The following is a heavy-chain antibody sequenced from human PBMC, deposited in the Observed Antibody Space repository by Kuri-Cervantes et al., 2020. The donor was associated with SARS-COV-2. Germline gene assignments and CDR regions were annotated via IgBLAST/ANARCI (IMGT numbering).Heavy chain of an antibody. CDR1: GYTFSSYA. Sequence: SVKVSCKASGYTFSSYAISWVRQAPGQGLEWMGGIIPIFGTANYAQKFQGRVTITADESTSTAYMELSSLRSEDTAVYYCASQYGDYDNWFDPWGQGTLVTVSS. CDR3: ASQYGDYDNWFDP. D-gene: IGHD4-17*01. CDR2: IIPIFGTA. V-gene: IGHV1-69*13. J-gene: IGHJ5*02.